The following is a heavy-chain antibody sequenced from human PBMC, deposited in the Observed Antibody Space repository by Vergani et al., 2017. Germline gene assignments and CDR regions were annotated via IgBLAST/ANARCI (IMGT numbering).Heavy chain of an antibody. CDR1: GFTFSSYW. Sequence: EVQLVESGGGLVQPGGSLRLSCAASGFTFSSYWMSWVRQAPGKGLEWVGRIKSKTDGGTTDYAAPVKGRFTISRDDSKNTLYLQMNSLKTEDTAVYYCTTILMGSSYGMDVWGQGTTVTVSS. D-gene: IGHD1-26*01. CDR2: IKSKTDGGTT. J-gene: IGHJ6*02. V-gene: IGHV3-15*01. CDR3: TTILMGSSYGMDV.